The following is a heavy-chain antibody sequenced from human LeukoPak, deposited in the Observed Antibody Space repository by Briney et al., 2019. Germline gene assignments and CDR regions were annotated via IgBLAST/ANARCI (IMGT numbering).Heavy chain of an antibody. J-gene: IGHJ4*02. CDR2: ISSDERNI. D-gene: IGHD4-17*01. CDR3: AKGGAAVTRYVDY. Sequence: AGGSLRLSCAASGFTFSTYSMQWVRQAPGKGLEWVAIISSDERNIFYGDSVKGRFTISRDNSKNAVYLQMNSLASEDTAVYYCAKGGAAVTRYVDYWGQGTLVTVSS. CDR1: GFTFSTYS. V-gene: IGHV3-30*18.